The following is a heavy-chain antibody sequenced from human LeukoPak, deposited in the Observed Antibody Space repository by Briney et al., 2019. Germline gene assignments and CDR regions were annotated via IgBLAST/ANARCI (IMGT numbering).Heavy chain of an antibody. J-gene: IGHJ3*02. CDR2: ISSSSSYI. Sequence: GGSLRLSCAASGFTFSSYSMNWVRQAPGKGLEWVSSISSSSSYIYYADSVKGRFTISRDNAKNSLYLQMNSLRAEDTAVYYCARVEFIVGATYAAFDIWGQGTMVTVSS. CDR1: GFTFSSYS. CDR3: ARVEFIVGATYAAFDI. V-gene: IGHV3-21*01. D-gene: IGHD1-26*01.